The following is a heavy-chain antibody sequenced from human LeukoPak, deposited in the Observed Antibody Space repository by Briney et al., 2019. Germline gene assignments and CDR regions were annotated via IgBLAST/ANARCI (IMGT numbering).Heavy chain of an antibody. J-gene: IGHJ4*02. V-gene: IGHV3-23*01. CDR3: AKDTEHGYCSGTSCYSGMFDC. D-gene: IGHD2-15*01. Sequence: GGSLRLSCAASGFTFSTYAMAWVRQAPGKGLEWVSAISGSGGRTYYADSVKGRVTISRDNSKNTVYLQMSSLRAEDTAVYYCAKDTEHGYCSGTSCYSGMFDCWGQGTLVTVSS. CDR1: GFTFSTYA. CDR2: ISGSGGRT.